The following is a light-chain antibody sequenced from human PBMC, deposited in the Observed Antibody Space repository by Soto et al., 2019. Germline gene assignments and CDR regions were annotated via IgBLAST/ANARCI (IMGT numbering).Light chain of an antibody. CDR2: EVS. V-gene: IGLV2-14*01. CDR1: SSDVGGTKY. Sequence: QSALTQPASVSGSPGQSSTISCTGSSSDVGGTKYVSWYQQHPGKAPKLMIYEVSNRPSGVSTRFSGSKSGNTASLTISGLQAEDEGDYYCSSRSISGTLVFGGGTKVTVL. J-gene: IGLJ2*01. CDR3: SSRSISGTLV.